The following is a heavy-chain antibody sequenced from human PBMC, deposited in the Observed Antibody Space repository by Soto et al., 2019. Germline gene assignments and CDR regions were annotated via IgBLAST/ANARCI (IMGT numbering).Heavy chain of an antibody. CDR2: ISWNSGTI. J-gene: IGHJ5*02. D-gene: IGHD5-12*01. V-gene: IGHV3-9*01. CDR3: AKVSRLHSGFDP. Sequence: EVQLVQSGGGLVQPGRSLRLSCAASGFSFDDYAMHWVRQAPGKGLEWVSSISWNSGTIKYADSVKGRFTISRDNAKNSLYLQMYSLRAEDTALYYCAKVSRLHSGFDPWGQGTLVTVSS. CDR1: GFSFDDYA.